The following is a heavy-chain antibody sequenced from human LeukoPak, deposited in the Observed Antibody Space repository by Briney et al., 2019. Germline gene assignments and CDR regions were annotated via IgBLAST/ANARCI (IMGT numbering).Heavy chain of an antibody. D-gene: IGHD6-13*01. CDR1: GFTFSSYG. J-gene: IGHJ4*02. CDR2: ISYDGSNK. V-gene: IGHV3-30*18. Sequence: GGSLRLSCAASGFTFSSYGMHWVRQAPGKGLEWVAVISYDGSNKYYADSVKGRFTTSRDNSKNTLYLQMNSLRAEDMAVYYCANSPSSSWYGRFDYWGQGTLVTVSS. CDR3: ANSPSSSWYGRFDY.